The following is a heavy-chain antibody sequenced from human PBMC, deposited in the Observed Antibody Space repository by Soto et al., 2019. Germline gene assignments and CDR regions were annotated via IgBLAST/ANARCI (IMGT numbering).Heavy chain of an antibody. D-gene: IGHD5-18*01. CDR1: GGSFSGYY. CDR3: ASRRGYSYGAFRFDP. V-gene: IGHV4-34*01. CDR2: INHSGST. J-gene: IGHJ5*02. Sequence: SETLSLTCAVYGGSFSGYYWSWIRQPPWKGLEWIGEINHSGSTNYNPSLKSRVTISVDTSKNQFSLKLSSVTAADTAVYYCASRRGYSYGAFRFDPWGQGTLVTVSS.